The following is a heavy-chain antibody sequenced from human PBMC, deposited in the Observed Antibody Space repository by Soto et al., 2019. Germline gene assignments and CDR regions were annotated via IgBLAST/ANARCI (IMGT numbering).Heavy chain of an antibody. CDR2: MSAGGTI. J-gene: IGHJ3*01. D-gene: IGHD5-12*01. CDR3: AKEKSVMNSGYDAIDV. Sequence: GSLRLSCAASGFAFSSYEMDWVRQAPGKGLEWIAYMSAGGTIHYADSVKGRFTISRDNAKNSLYLEMNSLRAEDTAVYYCAKEKSVMNSGYDAIDVWGQGTMVTVSS. CDR1: GFAFSSYE. V-gene: IGHV3-48*03.